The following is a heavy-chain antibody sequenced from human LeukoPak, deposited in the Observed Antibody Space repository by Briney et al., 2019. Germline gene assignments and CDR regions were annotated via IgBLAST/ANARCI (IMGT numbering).Heavy chain of an antibody. CDR2: ISYDGGNK. CDR1: GFTFSSYG. D-gene: IGHD2-2*02. V-gene: IGHV3-30*18. J-gene: IGHJ3*02. Sequence: GGSLRLSCAASGFTFSSYGMHWVRQAPGKGLEWVAVISYDGGNKYYADSVKGRFTISRDNSKNTLYLQMNSLRAEDTAVYYCAKDSSIVPAAISAFDIWGQGTMVTVSS. CDR3: AKDSSIVPAAISAFDI.